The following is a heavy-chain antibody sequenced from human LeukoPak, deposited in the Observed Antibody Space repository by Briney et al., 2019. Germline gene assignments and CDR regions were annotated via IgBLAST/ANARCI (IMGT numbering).Heavy chain of an antibody. CDR3: AREAGIAVAGTAALDY. CDR2: ISAYNGNA. CDR1: GYTFANYG. D-gene: IGHD6-19*01. J-gene: IGHJ4*02. V-gene: IGHV1-18*01. Sequence: ASVKVSCKASGYTFANYGLSWVRQAPGQGPEWMGWISAYNGNANYAQEFQGRVTVTTDTSTNTAYMELRSLRSDDTAVYYCAREAGIAVAGTAALDYWGQGTLVTVSS.